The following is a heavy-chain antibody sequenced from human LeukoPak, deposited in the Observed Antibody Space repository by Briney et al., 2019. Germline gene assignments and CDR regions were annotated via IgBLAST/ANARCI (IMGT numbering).Heavy chain of an antibody. J-gene: IGHJ4*02. Sequence: PGGYLRLSCAASGFSFCSYAVSWVRQAPGKGREWISAISGSGGSTYYADSVKGRFTTTRDNSKNTLYLQTNSLRAEHTAVYYCAKGGYSYGYAFDYWGQGTLVTVSS. D-gene: IGHD5-18*01. V-gene: IGHV3-23*01. CDR2: ISGSGGST. CDR1: GFSFCSYA. CDR3: AKGGYSYGYAFDY.